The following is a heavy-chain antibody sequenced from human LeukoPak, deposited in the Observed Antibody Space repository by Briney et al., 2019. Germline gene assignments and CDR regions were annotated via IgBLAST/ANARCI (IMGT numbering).Heavy chain of an antibody. J-gene: IGHJ4*02. CDR1: GDSISTYY. D-gene: IGHD5-18*01. CDR2: IYYSGST. Sequence: SETLSLTCTVSGDSISTYYWSWIRQPPGKGLEWIGYIYYSGSTNYNPSLKSRVTISVDTSKNQFSLKLNSVTAADTAVYYCARHSGPRYSYGYTFDYWGRGTLVTVSS. V-gene: IGHV4-59*08. CDR3: ARHSGPRYSYGYTFDY.